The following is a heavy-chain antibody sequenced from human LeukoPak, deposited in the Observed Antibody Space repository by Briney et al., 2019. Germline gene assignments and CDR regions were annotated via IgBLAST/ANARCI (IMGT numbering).Heavy chain of an antibody. J-gene: IGHJ4*02. CDR2: IYYSGST. Sequence: PSETLSLTCTVSGGSISSGDYYWSWIRQPPGKGLEWIGYIYYSGSTNYNPSLKSRVTISVDTSKNQFSLKLSSVTAADTAVYYCARTGSGWYEVDYWGQGTLVTVSS. D-gene: IGHD6-19*01. CDR3: ARTGSGWYEVDY. V-gene: IGHV4-61*08. CDR1: GGSISSGDYY.